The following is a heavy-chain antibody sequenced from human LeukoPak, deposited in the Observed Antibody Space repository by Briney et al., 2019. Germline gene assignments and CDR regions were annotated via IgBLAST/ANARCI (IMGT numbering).Heavy chain of an antibody. J-gene: IGHJ4*02. CDR1: ESGLRNYA. D-gene: IGHD3-10*01. CDR3: ASTRTGSYTEPIDY. V-gene: IGHV3-30-3*01. CDR2: ISYDGSNK. Sequence: GGSRRSSLAALESGLRNYALHWFGQAPGKGRGGLAVISYDGSNKYYADSVKGRSTISRDNSKNTLYLQMNSLRGEDTAVYYCASTRTGSYTEPIDYWGQGTLVTVSS.